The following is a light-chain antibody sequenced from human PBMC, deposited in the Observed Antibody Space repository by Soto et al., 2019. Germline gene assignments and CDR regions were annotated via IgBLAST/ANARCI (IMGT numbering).Light chain of an antibody. CDR2: GNS. CDR3: QSHDSSLSAYV. V-gene: IGLV1-40*01. Sequence: QSVLTQPPSVSGAPGQRVTISCTGSSSNIGAGYDVHWYQQLPGTAPKLLIYGNSNRPSGVPDRFSGSKSGTSASLAITGLQAEEEADFYCQSHDSSLSAYVFGTGTKVTVL. J-gene: IGLJ1*01. CDR1: SSNIGAGYD.